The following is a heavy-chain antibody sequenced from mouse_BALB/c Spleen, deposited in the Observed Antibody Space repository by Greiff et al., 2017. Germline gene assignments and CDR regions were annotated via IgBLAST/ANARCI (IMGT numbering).Heavy chain of an antibody. Sequence: QVQLQQSGAELAKPGASVKMSCKASGYTFTSYWMHWVKQRPGQGLEWIGYINPSTGYTEYNQKFKDKATLTADKSSSTAYMQLSSLTSEDSAVYYCARSEGGNHWYFDVWGAGTTVTVSS. CDR1: GYTFTSYW. CDR2: INPSTGYT. J-gene: IGHJ1*01. D-gene: IGHD2-1*01. V-gene: IGHV1-7*01. CDR3: ARSEGGNHWYFDV.